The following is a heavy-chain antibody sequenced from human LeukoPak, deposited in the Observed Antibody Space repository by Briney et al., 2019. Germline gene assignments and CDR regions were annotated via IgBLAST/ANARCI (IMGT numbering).Heavy chain of an antibody. Sequence: PGGSLRLSCAASGFTFSNYAMNWVRQAPGKGLEWVSVIYSGGSTYYADSVKGRFTISRDNSKNTLYLQMNSLRAEDTAVYYCACNYYYYYYMDVWGKGTTVTVSS. CDR2: IYSGGST. CDR1: GFTFSNYA. J-gene: IGHJ6*03. CDR3: ACNYYYYYYMDV. D-gene: IGHD2-15*01. V-gene: IGHV3-66*01.